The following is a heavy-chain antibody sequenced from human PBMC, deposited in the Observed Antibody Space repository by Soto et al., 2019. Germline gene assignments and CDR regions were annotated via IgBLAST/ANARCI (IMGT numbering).Heavy chain of an antibody. D-gene: IGHD3-22*01. CDR1: GGTISSYD. CDR3: ARFYYDSSGYLPSPYYYYYGMDV. V-gene: IGHV1-69*13. Sequence: SVKLSCEASGGTISSYDFSWVRQAPGQGLEWMGGIIPISGTPNYAQKFHGRVTITADESTSTVYMELSSLTSEDTAVYYCARFYYDSSGYLPSPYYYYYGMDVWGQGTTVTVSS. CDR2: IIPISGTP. J-gene: IGHJ6*02.